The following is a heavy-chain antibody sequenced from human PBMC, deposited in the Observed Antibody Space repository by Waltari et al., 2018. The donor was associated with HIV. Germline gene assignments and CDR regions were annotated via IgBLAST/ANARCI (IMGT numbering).Heavy chain of an antibody. CDR3: AKDPYYYDSSGYADYFDY. D-gene: IGHD3-22*01. Sequence: VQLVESGGGVVQPGRSLRLSCAASCLPFSSYGMHWVRQAPGKGLERVAVISYDGSNKYYADSVKGRFTISRDNSKNTLYLQMNSLRAEDTAVYYWAKDPYYYDSSGYADYFDYWGQGTLVTVSS. CDR2: ISYDGSNK. CDR1: CLPFSSYG. V-gene: IGHV3-30*18. J-gene: IGHJ4*02.